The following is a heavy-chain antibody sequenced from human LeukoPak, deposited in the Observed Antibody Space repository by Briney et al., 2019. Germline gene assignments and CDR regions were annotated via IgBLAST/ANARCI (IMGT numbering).Heavy chain of an antibody. J-gene: IGHJ2*01. CDR1: GGTFSSYA. V-gene: IGHV1-69*05. CDR2: IIPIFGTA. Sequence: SVKVSCKASGGTFSSYAISWVRQAPGQGLEWMGGIIPIFGTANYAQKFQGRVTITTDESTSTAYMELSSLRSEDTAVYYCASLKAMVPGYFDLWGRGTLDTVSS. D-gene: IGHD4/OR15-4a*01. CDR3: ASLKAMVPGYFDL.